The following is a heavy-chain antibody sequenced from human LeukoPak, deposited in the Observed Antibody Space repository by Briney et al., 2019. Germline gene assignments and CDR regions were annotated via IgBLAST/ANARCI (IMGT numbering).Heavy chain of an antibody. Sequence: SETLSLTCTVSGGSIRSYYWSWIRQPPGKGLQWICYIYYSGSTNYNPSLKSRVTISVDTSKNQFSLRLSSVTAADTAVYYCARDKSSGGYVDYWGQGTLVTDSS. CDR2: IYYSGST. CDR3: ARDKSSGGYVDY. J-gene: IGHJ4*02. V-gene: IGHV4-59*01. D-gene: IGHD2-15*01. CDR1: GGSIRSYY.